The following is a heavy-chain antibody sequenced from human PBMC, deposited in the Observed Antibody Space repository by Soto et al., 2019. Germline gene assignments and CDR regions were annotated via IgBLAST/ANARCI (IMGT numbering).Heavy chain of an antibody. CDR2: IVVCSGNT. D-gene: IGHD1-26*01. CDR3: AADRIVGATKVDY. J-gene: IGHJ4*02. Sequence: ASVKVSCKASGFTFTSSAMQWVRQARGQRLEWIGWIVVCSGNTNYAQKFQERVTITRDMSTSTAYMELSSLRSEDTAVYYCAADRIVGATKVDYWGQGTLVTVSS. V-gene: IGHV1-58*02. CDR1: GFTFTSSA.